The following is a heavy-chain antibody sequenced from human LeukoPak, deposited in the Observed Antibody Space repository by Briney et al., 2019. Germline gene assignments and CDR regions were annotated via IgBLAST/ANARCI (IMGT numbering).Heavy chain of an antibody. J-gene: IGHJ4*02. Sequence: SETLSLPCAVYGGSFSGYYWSWIRQPPGKGLEWIGEINHSGSTNYNPSLKSRVTISVDTSKNQFSLRLTSVTAADTAVYYCARQIPGAFDYWGQGTLVTVSS. CDR2: INHSGST. V-gene: IGHV4-34*01. CDR3: ARQIPGAFDY. CDR1: GGSFSGYY. D-gene: IGHD2-21*01.